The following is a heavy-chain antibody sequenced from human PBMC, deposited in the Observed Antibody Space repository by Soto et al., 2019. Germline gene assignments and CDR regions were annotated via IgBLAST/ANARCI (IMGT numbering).Heavy chain of an antibody. CDR1: GGSISSGGYS. Sequence: SETLSLTCAVSGGSISSGGYSWSWLRQPPGKGLEWIGYIYHSGSTYYNPSLKSRVTISVDRSKNQFSLKLSSVTAADTAVYYCARDKITGLFDYWGQGTRVTVSS. V-gene: IGHV4-30-2*01. J-gene: IGHJ4*02. D-gene: IGHD2-8*02. CDR3: ARDKITGLFDY. CDR2: IYHSGST.